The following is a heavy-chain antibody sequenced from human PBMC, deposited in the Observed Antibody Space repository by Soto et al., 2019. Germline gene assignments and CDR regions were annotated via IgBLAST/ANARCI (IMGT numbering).Heavy chain of an antibody. CDR2: ISGSGGST. CDR1: GFTFSSYA. CDR3: AKASYSRSSLYYYYYYMDV. Sequence: EVQLLESGGGLVQPGGSLRLSCAASGFTFSSYAMSWVRQAPGKGLEWVSAISGSGGSTYYADSVKGRFTISRDNSKNTLYLQMNSLRAEDTAVYYCAKASYSRSSLYYYYYYMDVWGKGTTVTVSS. D-gene: IGHD6-13*01. J-gene: IGHJ6*03. V-gene: IGHV3-23*01.